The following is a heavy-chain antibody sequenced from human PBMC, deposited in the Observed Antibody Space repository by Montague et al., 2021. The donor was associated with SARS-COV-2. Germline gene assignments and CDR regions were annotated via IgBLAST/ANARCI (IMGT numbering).Heavy chain of an antibody. J-gene: IGHJ4*02. D-gene: IGHD6-19*01. CDR1: GGSISSSSYY. Sequence: SETLSLTCTVSGGSISSSSYYWCWIRQPPGRVLEWIGSMYYRGSTYYNPSLKSRVFISVDTTKKQLSLTLTSVTAADTAVYYCATQEDPSGWIPGHFDFWGQGTLLSVSS. CDR3: ATQEDPSGWIPGHFDF. CDR2: MYYRGST. V-gene: IGHV4-39*01.